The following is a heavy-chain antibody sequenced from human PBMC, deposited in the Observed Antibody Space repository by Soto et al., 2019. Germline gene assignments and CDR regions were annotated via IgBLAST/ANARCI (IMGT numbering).Heavy chain of an antibody. CDR3: ARLSAYSYGVYYYYYGMDV. CDR1: GGSFSGYY. J-gene: IGHJ6*02. V-gene: IGHV4-34*01. D-gene: IGHD5-18*01. CDR2: INHSGST. Sequence: QVQLQQWGAGLLKPSETLSLTCAVYGGSFSGYYWSWIRQPPGKGLEWIGEINHSGSTNYNPSLKSRVTISVDTSKNQFSLKLSSVTAADTAVYYCARLSAYSYGVYYYYYGMDVWGQGTTVTVSS.